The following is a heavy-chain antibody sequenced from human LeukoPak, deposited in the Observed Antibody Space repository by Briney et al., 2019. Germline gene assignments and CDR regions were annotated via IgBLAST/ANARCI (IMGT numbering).Heavy chain of an antibody. CDR2: ISSSSSYI. CDR3: AKDDAITMIVVVGIDY. J-gene: IGHJ4*02. V-gene: IGHV3-21*04. D-gene: IGHD3-22*01. Sequence: GGSLRLSCAASGFTFSSYSMNWVRQAPGKGLEWVSSISSSSSYIYYADSVKGRFTISRDNAKNSLYLQMNSLRAEDTAVYYCAKDDAITMIVVVGIDYWGQGTLVTVSS. CDR1: GFTFSSYS.